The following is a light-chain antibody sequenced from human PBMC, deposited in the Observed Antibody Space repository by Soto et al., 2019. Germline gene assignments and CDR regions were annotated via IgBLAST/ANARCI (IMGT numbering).Light chain of an antibody. V-gene: IGKV1-9*01. CDR3: QQFNAYPT. Sequence: IPLTQSPSFLSASVGDRVTITCRASQDISSFLAWYQQKPGKAPKLLIYAASTLQSGVPSRFSGRGSGTEFTLTISNLQPEDFATYYCQQFNAYPTFGGGTKVEIK. CDR1: QDISSF. J-gene: IGKJ4*01. CDR2: AAS.